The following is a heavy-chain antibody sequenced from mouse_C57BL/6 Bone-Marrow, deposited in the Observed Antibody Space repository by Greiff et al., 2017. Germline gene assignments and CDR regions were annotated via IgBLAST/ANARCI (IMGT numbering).Heavy chain of an antibody. CDR2: IYPGSGNT. J-gene: IGHJ3*01. CDR3: ARDTAQATAWFAY. Sequence: QVQLQQSGAELVRPGASVKLSCKASGYTFTDYYINWVKQRPGQGLEWIARIYPGSGNTYYNEKFKGKATLTVEKSSSTAYMQLSSLTSEDSAVYFCARDTAQATAWFAYWGQGTLVTVSA. CDR1: GYTFTDYY. D-gene: IGHD3-2*02. V-gene: IGHV1-76*01.